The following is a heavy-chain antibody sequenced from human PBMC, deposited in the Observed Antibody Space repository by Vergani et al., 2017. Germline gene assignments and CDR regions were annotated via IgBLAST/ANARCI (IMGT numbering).Heavy chain of an antibody. CDR1: GFTFSSYG. Sequence: QVQLVESGGGVVQPGRSLRLSCAASGFTFSSYGMHWVRQAPGKGLEWVAVIWYDGSNKYYADSVKGRFTISRDNSKNTLYLQMNSLRAEDTAVYYCARDTSSYGSDAFDIWGQGTMVTVSS. D-gene: IGHD4-17*01. V-gene: IGHV3-33*01. CDR3: ARDTSSYGSDAFDI. CDR2: IWYDGSNK. J-gene: IGHJ3*02.